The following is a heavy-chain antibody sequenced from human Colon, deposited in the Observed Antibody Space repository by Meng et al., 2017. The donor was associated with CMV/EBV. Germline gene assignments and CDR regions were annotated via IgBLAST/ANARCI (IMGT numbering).Heavy chain of an antibody. D-gene: IGHD3-3*01. CDR1: CGVG. CDR3: AHTSTYYDFWSGYYPRNWFDP. Sequence: CGVGVSWYRQRPSRALAWLGLVCWSDDKHYSPSLKSTLTITKDTSKIQVVITMTNMDPVYTATYYCAHTSTYYDFWSGYYPRNWFDPWGQGTLVTVSS. CDR2: VCWSDDK. J-gene: IGHJ5*02. V-gene: IGHV2-5*01.